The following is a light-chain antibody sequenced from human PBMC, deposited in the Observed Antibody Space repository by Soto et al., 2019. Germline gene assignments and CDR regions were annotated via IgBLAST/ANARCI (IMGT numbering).Light chain of an antibody. Sequence: EIVLTQSPATLSLSPGDRATLSCRASQSIGTYLAWYQQKRGQAPSLLIYDASNRATGIPARFRGSGSGTDFTLTISSLEPEDFAVYFCQQRSNSPPTRTFGRGTKVEIK. J-gene: IGKJ1*01. V-gene: IGKV3-11*01. CDR3: QQRSNSPPTRT. CDR1: QSIGTY. CDR2: DAS.